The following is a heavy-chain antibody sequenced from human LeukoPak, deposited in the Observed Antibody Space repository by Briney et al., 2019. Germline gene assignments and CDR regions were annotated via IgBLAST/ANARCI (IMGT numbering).Heavy chain of an antibody. V-gene: IGHV6-1*01. CDR2: TYYRSKWYT. J-gene: IGHJ4*02. CDR1: GDSVSSTNTA. CDR3: ARGWGFDF. D-gene: IGHD7-27*01. Sequence: SQTLSLTCAISGDSVSSTNTAWNWIRQSPSRGLEWLGRTYYRSKWYTDYAVSVNSRMTINPDTSKNQFSLQLNSLTPEDTAVYYCARGWGFDFWGQGTLVTVSS.